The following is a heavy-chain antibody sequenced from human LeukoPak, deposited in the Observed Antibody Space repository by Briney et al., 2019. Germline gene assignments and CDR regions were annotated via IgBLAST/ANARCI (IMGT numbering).Heavy chain of an antibody. CDR2: MNPNSGNT. J-gene: IGHJ6*03. V-gene: IGHV1-8*01. Sequence: ASVKVSCKASGYTFTSYDINWVRQATGQGLEWMGWMNPNSGNTGYAQKFRGRVTMTRNTSISTAYMELSSLRSEDTAVYYCARVGYSSSWSYYYYYYMDVWGKGTTVTVSS. CDR3: ARVGYSSSWSYYYYYYMDV. D-gene: IGHD6-13*01. CDR1: GYTFTSYD.